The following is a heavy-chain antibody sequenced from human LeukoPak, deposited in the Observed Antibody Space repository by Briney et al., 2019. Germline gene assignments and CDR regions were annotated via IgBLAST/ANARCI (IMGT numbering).Heavy chain of an antibody. D-gene: IGHD3-3*01. J-gene: IGHJ4*02. V-gene: IGHV3-74*03. CDR2: IHTDGGDT. Sequence: GGSLRLSCGASGFNLVYYLMRWVRPVPGEGLVWVSRIHTDGGDTPYAESVKGRFTISRDNAQNTLSLEINSLNGDYTAVYFFARGVVGSFNLWGQGPRVTVSS. CDR3: ARGVVGSFNL. CDR1: GFNLVYYL.